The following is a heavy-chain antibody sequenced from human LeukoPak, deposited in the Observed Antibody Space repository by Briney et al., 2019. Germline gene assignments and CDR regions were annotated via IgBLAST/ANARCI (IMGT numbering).Heavy chain of an antibody. D-gene: IGHD3-10*01. Sequence: GGSLRLSCTASGFSFSNSAMTWVRQAPGKGLEWVSSIDGGGSSYYSGSVKGRFTISRDNYKNTEYLQMNNQRAEDTAIFYCVKGVTMVRGSREFDYWGRGTLVTVSS. CDR3: VKGVTMVRGSREFDY. J-gene: IGHJ4*02. V-gene: IGHV3-23*01. CDR2: IDGGGSS. CDR1: GFSFSNSA.